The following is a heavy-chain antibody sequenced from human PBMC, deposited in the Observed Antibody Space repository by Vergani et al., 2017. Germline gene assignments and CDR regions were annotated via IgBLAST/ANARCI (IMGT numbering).Heavy chain of an antibody. V-gene: IGHV4-34*01. J-gene: IGHJ6*02. Sequence: QVQLQQWGAGLLKPSETLSLTCAVYGGSFSGYYWSWIRQPPGKGLEWIGEINHSGSTNYNPSLKSRVTISVDTSKNQFSLKLSSVTAADTAVYYCARGVRFLEWLPNYYYGMDVWGQGTTVTVSS. CDR1: GGSFSGYY. CDR2: INHSGST. CDR3: ARGVRFLEWLPNYYYGMDV. D-gene: IGHD3-3*01.